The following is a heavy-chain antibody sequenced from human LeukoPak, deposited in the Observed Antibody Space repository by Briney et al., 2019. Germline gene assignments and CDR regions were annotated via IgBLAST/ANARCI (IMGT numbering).Heavy chain of an antibody. CDR2: IISDGSSA. CDR1: GFTFSDYW. Sequence: GGSLRLSCAASGFTFSDYWMHWVRQAPGKGLVWVSRIISDGSSATYADSVKGRFTISRDNAKNTLYLQMNSLRAEDTAVYYCARDAVDTANAVWGQGTTVTVSS. CDR3: ARDAVDTANAV. D-gene: IGHD5-18*01. V-gene: IGHV3-74*01. J-gene: IGHJ6*02.